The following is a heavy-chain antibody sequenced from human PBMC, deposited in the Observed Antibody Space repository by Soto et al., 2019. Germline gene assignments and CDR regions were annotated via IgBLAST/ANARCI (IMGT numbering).Heavy chain of an antibody. V-gene: IGHV5-51*01. CDR3: ARQSYYYDSSGYYYYYYDMDV. CDR1: GYSFTSYW. J-gene: IGHJ6*02. Sequence: PGESLKISCKGSGYSFTSYWIGWVRQMPGKGLEWMGIIYPGDSDTRYSPSFQGQVTISADKSISTAYLQWSSLKASDTAMYYCARQSYYYDSSGYYYYYYDMDVWGQGTTVTVSS. CDR2: IYPGDSDT. D-gene: IGHD3-22*01.